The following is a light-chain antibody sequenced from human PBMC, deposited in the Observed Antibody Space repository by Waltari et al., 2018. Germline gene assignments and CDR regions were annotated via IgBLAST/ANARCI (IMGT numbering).Light chain of an antibody. CDR2: WAS. V-gene: IGKV4-1*01. CDR1: QSVLYSSNNKNY. Sequence: DIVMTQSPDSLAVSLGERATINCKSSQSVLYSSNNKNYLAWYQQKPGQPPKLLICWASTRESGVPDRFSGSGSGTDFTLTISSLQAEDVAVYYCQHYYSPPWTFGQGTKVEIK. J-gene: IGKJ1*01. CDR3: QHYYSPPWT.